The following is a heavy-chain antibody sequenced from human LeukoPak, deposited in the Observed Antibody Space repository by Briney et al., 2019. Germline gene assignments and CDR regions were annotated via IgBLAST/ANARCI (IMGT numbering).Heavy chain of an antibody. CDR1: GFTFSSYG. Sequence: AGGSLRLSCAASGFTFSSYGMHWVRQAPGKGLEWVAVISYDGSNKYYADSVKGRFTISRDNAKNTLYLQMNSLRAEDTAVYYCARGGYGAHMGWGQGTLVTVSS. V-gene: IGHV3-30*03. CDR2: ISYDGSNK. J-gene: IGHJ4*02. CDR3: ARGGYGAHMG. D-gene: IGHD4-17*01.